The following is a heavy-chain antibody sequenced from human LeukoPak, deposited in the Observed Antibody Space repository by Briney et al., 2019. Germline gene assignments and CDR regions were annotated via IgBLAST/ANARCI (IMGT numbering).Heavy chain of an antibody. Sequence: GGSLRLSCAASGFTVSSYAMHWVRQAPGKGLEWVAVISYDGSNKYYADSVKGRFTISRDNSKNTLYLQMNSPRAEDTAVYYCARDRLYSSGWHRYFDYWGQGTLVTVSS. CDR1: GFTVSSYA. D-gene: IGHD6-19*01. CDR3: ARDRLYSSGWHRYFDY. J-gene: IGHJ4*02. V-gene: IGHV3-30-3*01. CDR2: ISYDGSNK.